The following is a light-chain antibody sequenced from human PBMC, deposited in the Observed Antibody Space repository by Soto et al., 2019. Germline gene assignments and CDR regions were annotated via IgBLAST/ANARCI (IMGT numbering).Light chain of an antibody. CDR1: QSVRSY. Sequence: EIVLTQSPATLSLSPGEGATLSCRASQSVRSYLAWYQQKPGQAPRLLIYGASNRATGIPARFSGSGSGTDFTLTISSLEPEDFAVHYCQQRSNGLTFGGGTKVEIK. J-gene: IGKJ4*01. V-gene: IGKV3-11*01. CDR3: QQRSNGLT. CDR2: GAS.